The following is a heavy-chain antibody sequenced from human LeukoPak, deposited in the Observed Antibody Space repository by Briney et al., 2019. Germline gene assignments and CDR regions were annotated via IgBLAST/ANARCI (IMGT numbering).Heavy chain of an antibody. CDR1: GFTVSSNY. CDR2: IYSGGST. CDR3: AKDYYYGSGSSQIDY. J-gene: IGHJ4*02. Sequence: HPGGSLRLSCAASGFTVSSNYMSWVRQAPGKGLEWVSVIYSGGSTYYADSVKGRFTISRHNSKNTLYLQMNSLRAEDTAVYYCAKDYYYGSGSSQIDYWGQGTLVTVSS. D-gene: IGHD3-10*01. V-gene: IGHV3-53*01.